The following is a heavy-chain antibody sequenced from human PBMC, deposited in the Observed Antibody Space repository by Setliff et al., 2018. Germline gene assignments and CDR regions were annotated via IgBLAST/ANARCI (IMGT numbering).Heavy chain of an antibody. CDR2: ISPHSGDT. CDR1: GNSFTVFD. V-gene: IGHV1-2*02. J-gene: IGHJ4*02. CDR3: ARSGSFGMRYWFDY. Sequence: ASVKVSCKSSGNSFTVFDLHWVRQAPGQGLEWRGWISPHSGDTQYAQKGQRRVRRTRDKATDAAYLELSDLTSDDTAMYYCARSGSFGMRYWFDYWGQGALVTVSS. D-gene: IGHD1-26*01.